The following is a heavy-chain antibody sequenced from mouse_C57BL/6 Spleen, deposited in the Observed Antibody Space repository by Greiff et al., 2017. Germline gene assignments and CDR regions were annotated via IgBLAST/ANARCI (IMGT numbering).Heavy chain of an antibody. CDR1: GFTFTDYY. V-gene: IGHV7-3*01. Sequence: EVKLVESGGGLVQPGGSLSLSCAASGFTFTDYYMSWVRQPPGKALEWLGFIRNKANGYTTEYSASVKGRFTISRDNSPSILYLQMNALRADDRATYYCARPYSNYYAMDYWGQGTSVTVSS. CDR2: IRNKANGYTT. CDR3: ARPYSNYYAMDY. J-gene: IGHJ4*01. D-gene: IGHD2-5*01.